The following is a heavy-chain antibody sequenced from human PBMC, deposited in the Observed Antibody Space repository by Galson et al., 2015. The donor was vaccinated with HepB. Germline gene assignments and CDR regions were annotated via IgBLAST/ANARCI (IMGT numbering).Heavy chain of an antibody. CDR2: MNTNTGKP. D-gene: IGHD3-3*01. V-gene: IGHV7-4-1*02. CDR1: GYTFTDYV. J-gene: IGHJ6*03. CDR3: ARSPLRFLDLLPYYDYYYMDV. Sequence: SCKASGYTFTDYVVNWVRQAPGQGLEWMGWMNTNTGKPTYAPGFAGRFVFSLDTSVTTAYLQISSLETDDTAVYYCARSPLRFLDLLPYYDYYYMDVWGEGTTVTVSS.